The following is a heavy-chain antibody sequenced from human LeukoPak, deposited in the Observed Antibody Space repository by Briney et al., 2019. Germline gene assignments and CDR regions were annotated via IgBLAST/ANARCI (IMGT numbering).Heavy chain of an antibody. CDR3: ARDKFGGTDY. CDR1: GFTFSSSW. D-gene: IGHD3-16*01. Sequence: GGSLRLSCAASGFTFSSSWMSWVRQAPGKGLEWVANIKPDGSEKYYVDSVKGRFAISRDNAKNSLYLQMNSLRAEDTAVYYCARDKFGGTDYWGQGTQVTVSS. V-gene: IGHV3-7*01. CDR2: IKPDGSEK. J-gene: IGHJ4*02.